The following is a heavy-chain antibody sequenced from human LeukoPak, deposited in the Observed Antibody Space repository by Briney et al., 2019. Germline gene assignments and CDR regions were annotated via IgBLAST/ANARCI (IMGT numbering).Heavy chain of an antibody. CDR3: ATYSGSYRWFDP. V-gene: IGHV4-30-4*01. J-gene: IGHJ5*02. CDR2: IHYSGST. Sequence: SETLSLTCTVSGDSISSGDYYWSWIRQPPGKGLEWIGYIHYSGSTYFNPSLKSRVIISVNTSKKQFSLNLNSVTAADTAVYYCATYSGSYRWFDPWGQGTLVTVSS. D-gene: IGHD1-26*01. CDR1: GDSISSGDYY.